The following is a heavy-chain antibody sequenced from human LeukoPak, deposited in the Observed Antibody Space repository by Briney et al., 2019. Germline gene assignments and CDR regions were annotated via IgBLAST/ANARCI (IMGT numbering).Heavy chain of an antibody. CDR2: ISGSGGST. D-gene: IGHD6-19*01. Sequence: GGSLRLSCAASGFTFTNYAMNWVRQAPGKGLEWVSAISGSGGSTYYADSVKGRFTISRDNSKNTLYLQMNSLRAEDTAVYYCAKGIGAVAEREYYFDYWGQGTLVTVSS. V-gene: IGHV3-23*01. J-gene: IGHJ4*02. CDR3: AKGIGAVAEREYYFDY. CDR1: GFTFTNYA.